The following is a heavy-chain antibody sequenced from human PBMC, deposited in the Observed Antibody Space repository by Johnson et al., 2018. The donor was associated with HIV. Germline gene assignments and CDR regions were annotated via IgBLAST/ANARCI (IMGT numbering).Heavy chain of an antibody. CDR2: ISYDGSNK. V-gene: IGHV3-30-3*01. D-gene: IGHD4-23*01. J-gene: IGHJ3*02. CDR1: EFTLSNYA. Sequence: QVQLVESGGGVVQPGRSLRLSCAASEFTLSNYAMHWVRQAPGKGLEWVALISYDGSNKYSADSVKARFTISRDNSKNTLYLQMNSLRAEDTAVYYCARDSATNDYGGKGDAFDIWGQGTMVTVSS. CDR3: ARDSATNDYGGKGDAFDI.